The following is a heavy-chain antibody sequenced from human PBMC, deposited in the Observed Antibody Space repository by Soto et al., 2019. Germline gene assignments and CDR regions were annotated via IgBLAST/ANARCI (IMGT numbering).Heavy chain of an antibody. CDR3: ARHIGIAVAGNYFDY. CDR1: GGSISSSSYY. D-gene: IGHD6-19*01. J-gene: IGHJ4*02. V-gene: IGHV4-39*01. Sequence: PSETLSLTCTVSGGSISSSSYYWGWIRQPPGKGLEWIGSIYYSGSTYYNPSLKSRVTISVDTSKNQFSLKLSSVTAADTAVYYCARHIGIAVAGNYFDYWGQGTLVT. CDR2: IYYSGST.